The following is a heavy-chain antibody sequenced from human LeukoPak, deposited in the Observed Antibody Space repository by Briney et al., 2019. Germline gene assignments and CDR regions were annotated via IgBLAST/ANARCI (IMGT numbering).Heavy chain of an antibody. D-gene: IGHD3-10*01. V-gene: IGHV3-64D*09. CDR1: GFTFSSFA. J-gene: IGHJ4*02. Sequence: GGSLRLSCSASGFTFSSFAMHWVCQAPGRGLEYVSAISNNGVNTYYADSVKGRFTISRDNSKNTLYLQMSSLRTEDTAVYYCVTVMVRGVITPFFHYWGQGTLVTVSS. CDR3: VTVMVRGVITPFFHY. CDR2: ISNNGVNT.